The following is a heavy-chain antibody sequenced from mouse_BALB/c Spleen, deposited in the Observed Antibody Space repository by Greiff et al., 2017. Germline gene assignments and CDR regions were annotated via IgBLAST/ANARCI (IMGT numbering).Heavy chain of an antibody. CDR1: GFAFSSYD. D-gene: IGHD1-1*01. J-gene: IGHJ1*01. V-gene: IGHV5-12-1*01. Sequence: EVQLQESGGGLVKPGGSLKLSCAASGFAFSSYDMSWVRQTPEKRLEWVAYISSGGGSTYYPDTVKGRFTISRDNAKNTLYLQMSSLKSEDTAMYYCARDYYGYGYFDVWGAGTTVTVSS. CDR2: ISSGGGST. CDR3: ARDYYGYGYFDV.